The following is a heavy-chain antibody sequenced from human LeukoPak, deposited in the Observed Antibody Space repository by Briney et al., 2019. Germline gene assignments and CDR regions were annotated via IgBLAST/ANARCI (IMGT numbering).Heavy chain of an antibody. J-gene: IGHJ5*02. CDR2: IYYSGGT. CDR3: AREGYWFDP. CDR1: GASISSYY. V-gene: IGHV4-59*01. Sequence: SETLSLTCTVSGASISSYYWSWIRQPPGKGLEWIGYIYYSGGTDYNPSLKSRVTISVDTSKNQFSLKLSSVTAADTAVYYCAREGYWFDPWGRGTLVTVSS.